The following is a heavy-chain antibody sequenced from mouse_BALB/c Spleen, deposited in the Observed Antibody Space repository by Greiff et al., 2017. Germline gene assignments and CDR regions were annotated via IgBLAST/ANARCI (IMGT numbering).Heavy chain of an antibody. CDR1: GFNIKDTY. Sequence: EVKLMESGAELVKPGASVKLSCTASGFNIKDTYMHWVKQRPEQGLEWIGRIDPANGNTKYDPKFQGKATITADTSSNTAYLQLSSLTSEDTAVYYWAKDFDYWGQGTTLTVSS. J-gene: IGHJ2*01. V-gene: IGHV14-3*02. CDR3: AKDFDY. CDR2: IDPANGNT.